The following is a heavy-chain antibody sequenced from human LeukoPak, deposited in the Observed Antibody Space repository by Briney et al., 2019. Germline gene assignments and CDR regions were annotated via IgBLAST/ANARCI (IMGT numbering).Heavy chain of an antibody. CDR1: GSTFSSYA. Sequence: GGSLRLSCAASGSTFSSYAMSWVRQAPGKGLEWVSAISGSGGSTYYADSVKGRFTISRDNSKNTLYLQMNSLRAEDTAVYYCARGGSGWPYLGYWGQGTLVTVSS. D-gene: IGHD6-19*01. J-gene: IGHJ4*02. CDR3: ARGGSGWPYLGY. CDR2: ISGSGGST. V-gene: IGHV3-23*01.